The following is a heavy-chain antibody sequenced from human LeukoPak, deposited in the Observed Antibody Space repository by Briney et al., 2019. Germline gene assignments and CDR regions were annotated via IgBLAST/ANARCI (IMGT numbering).Heavy chain of an antibody. CDR3: AKGDSSGAFDY. CDR1: GFTFDDYA. V-gene: IGHV3-9*03. D-gene: IGHD3-22*01. CDR2: ISWNSGNI. Sequence: GGSLRLSCAASGFTFDDYAMHWVRQAPGKGLEWVSGISWNSGNIGYADSVKGRFTISRDNAKNSLYLQMNSLRAEDMALYYCAKGDSSGAFDYWGQGTLVTVSS. J-gene: IGHJ4*02.